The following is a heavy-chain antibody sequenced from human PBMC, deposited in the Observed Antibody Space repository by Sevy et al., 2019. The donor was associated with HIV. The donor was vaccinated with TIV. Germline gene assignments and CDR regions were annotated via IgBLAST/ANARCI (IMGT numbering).Heavy chain of an antibody. Sequence: ASVKVSCKASGYTFTGYYMHWVRQAPGQGLEWMGWINPNSGGTNYAQKFQGRVTMTRDTSISTAYMELSRLRSDDTAVYYCVRDLAVEQGWRAFDPWGQGTLVTVSS. V-gene: IGHV1-2*02. J-gene: IGHJ5*02. D-gene: IGHD6-19*01. CDR2: INPNSGGT. CDR3: VRDLAVEQGWRAFDP. CDR1: GYTFTGYY.